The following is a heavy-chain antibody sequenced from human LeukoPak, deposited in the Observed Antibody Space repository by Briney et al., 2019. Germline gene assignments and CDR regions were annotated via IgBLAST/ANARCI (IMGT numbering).Heavy chain of an antibody. Sequence: GGSLRLSCAASGFTFSSHAMHWVRQAPGKGLEWVAVISYDGSKKSYADSVKGRFTVSRDNSKNTLYLEMNSLRAEDTAVYYCARGGSGSYYYYYYYMDVCGKGTTVTVSS. CDR2: ISYDGSKK. J-gene: IGHJ6*03. CDR1: GFTFSSHA. CDR3: ARGGSGSYYYYYYYMDV. D-gene: IGHD3-10*01. V-gene: IGHV3-30*01.